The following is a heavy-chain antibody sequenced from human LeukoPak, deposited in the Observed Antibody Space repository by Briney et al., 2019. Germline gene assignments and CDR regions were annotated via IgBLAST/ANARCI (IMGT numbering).Heavy chain of an antibody. Sequence: SETLSLTCAVYGGSFSGYYWTWIRQPPGKGLEWIGEINHGGSTNYNPSLKSRVTISVDTSKNQFSLKLSSVTAADTAVYYCARHLYSSGWYVIGWFDPWGQGTLVTVSS. J-gene: IGHJ5*02. D-gene: IGHD6-19*01. CDR3: ARHLYSSGWYVIGWFDP. CDR1: GGSFSGYY. V-gene: IGHV4-34*01. CDR2: INHGGST.